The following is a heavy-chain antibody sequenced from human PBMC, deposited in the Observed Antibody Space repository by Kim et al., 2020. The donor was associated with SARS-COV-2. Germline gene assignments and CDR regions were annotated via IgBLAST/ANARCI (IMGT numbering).Heavy chain of an antibody. V-gene: IGHV1-2*02. CDR2: INPNSGGT. CDR3: ARDPPIGFGELLYNWFDP. D-gene: IGHD3-10*01. J-gene: IGHJ5*02. Sequence: ASVKVSCKASGYTFTGYYMHWVRQAPGQGLEWMGWINPNSGGTNYAQKFQGRVTMTRDTSISTAYMELSRLRSDDTAVYYCARDPPIGFGELLYNWFDPWGQGTLVTVSS. CDR1: GYTFTGYY.